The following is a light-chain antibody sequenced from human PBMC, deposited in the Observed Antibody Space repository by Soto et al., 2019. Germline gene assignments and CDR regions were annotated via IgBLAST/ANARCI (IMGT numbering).Light chain of an antibody. CDR2: EVS. CDR3: SSYTSSSTYV. Sequence: QSALTQPASVSGSPGQSITISCTGTRSDVGGYNYVSWYQQHPGKAPKLMIYEVSNRPSGVSNRFSGSKSGNTASLTISGLQAEDEADYYCSSYTSSSTYVLGTGTKLTVL. CDR1: RSDVGGYNY. V-gene: IGLV2-14*01. J-gene: IGLJ1*01.